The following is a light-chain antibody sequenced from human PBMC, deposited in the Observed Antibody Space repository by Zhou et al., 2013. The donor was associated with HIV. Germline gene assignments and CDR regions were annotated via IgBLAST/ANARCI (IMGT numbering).Light chain of an antibody. V-gene: IGKV1D-16*01. CDR3: QQCDSYPWT. Sequence: DIQMTQSPSSLSASVGDRVTITCRASQDIRSWLAWYQQKPEKAPKSLIYTASNLQSGVPSRFSGSGSGTDFTLTISSLQPEDSATYYCQQCDSYPWTFGQGTKVEIK. CDR2: TAS. CDR1: QDIRSW. J-gene: IGKJ1*01.